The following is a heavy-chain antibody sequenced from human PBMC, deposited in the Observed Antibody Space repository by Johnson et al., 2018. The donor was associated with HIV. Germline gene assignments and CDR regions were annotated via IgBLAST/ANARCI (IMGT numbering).Heavy chain of an antibody. J-gene: IGHJ3*02. CDR1: GFTFSSYA. D-gene: IGHD3-22*01. CDR2: ISYYGSNK. CDR3: ARAPPYYGGYSVSDAFDI. Sequence: QVPLVESGGGVVQPGRSLRLSCAASGFTFSSYAMHWVRQAPGKGLEWVAVISYYGSNKYYADSVKGRFTISRDNSKNTLYLQMNSLRPEDTAVYYCARAPPYYGGYSVSDAFDIWGQGTMVTVSS. V-gene: IGHV3-30*14.